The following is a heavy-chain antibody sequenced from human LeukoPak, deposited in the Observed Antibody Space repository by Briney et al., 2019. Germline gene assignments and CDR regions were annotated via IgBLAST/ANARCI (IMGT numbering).Heavy chain of an antibody. Sequence: SETLSLTCTVSGGSISSGGYYWSWIRQHPGKGLEWIGYIYYSGSTYYNPSLKSRVTISVDTSKNQFSLKLSSVTAADTAVYYCARGSKQWLVLGGWFDPWGQGTLVTVSS. D-gene: IGHD6-19*01. V-gene: IGHV4-31*03. CDR1: GGSISSGGYY. J-gene: IGHJ5*02. CDR2: IYYSGST. CDR3: ARGSKQWLVLGGWFDP.